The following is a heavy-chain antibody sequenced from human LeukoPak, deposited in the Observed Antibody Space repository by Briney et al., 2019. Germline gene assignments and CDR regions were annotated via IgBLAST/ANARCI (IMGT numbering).Heavy chain of an antibody. J-gene: IGHJ6*03. CDR2: IYYSGST. CDR3: ARASGYYGTINGHYYYYYMDV. V-gene: IGHV4-39*07. D-gene: IGHD3-10*01. Sequence: SETLSLTCTVSGGSISSSSYYWGWIRQPPGKGLEWIGSIYYSGSTYYNPSLKSRVTISVDTSKNQFSLKLSSVSAADTAVYYCARASGYYGTINGHYYYYYMDVWGKGTTVTVSS. CDR1: GGSISSSSYY.